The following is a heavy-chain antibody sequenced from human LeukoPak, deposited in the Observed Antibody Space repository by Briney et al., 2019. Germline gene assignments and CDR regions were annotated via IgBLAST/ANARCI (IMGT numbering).Heavy chain of an antibody. D-gene: IGHD4-11*01. V-gene: IGHV3-30*01. Sequence: PGGSLRLSCAASGFTFSSYAMHWVRQAPGKGLEWVAVISYDGSNKYYADSVKGRFTISRDNSKNTLYLQMNILRAEDTAVYYCARDGERYSIVLRGGWFDPWGKGTMVTVSS. CDR1: GFTFSSYA. CDR3: ARDGERYSIVLRGGWFDP. CDR2: ISYDGSNK. J-gene: IGHJ5*02.